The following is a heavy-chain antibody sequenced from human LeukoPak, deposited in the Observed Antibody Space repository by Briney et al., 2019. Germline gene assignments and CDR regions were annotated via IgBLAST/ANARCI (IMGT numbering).Heavy chain of an antibody. V-gene: IGHV3-66*01. D-gene: IGHD1-26*01. J-gene: IGHJ4*02. Sequence: GGSLRLSCAASGFTFSSYEMNWVRQAPGKGLEWVSVIYIGGSTYYADSVKGRFTISRDNARNSVYLQTNSLRAEDTAVYYCARGSGSHAYWGQGTLVTVSS. CDR3: ARGSGSHAY. CDR1: GFTFSSYE. CDR2: IYIGGST.